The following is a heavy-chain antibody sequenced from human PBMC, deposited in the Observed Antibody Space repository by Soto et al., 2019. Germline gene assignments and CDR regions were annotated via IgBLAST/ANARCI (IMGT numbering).Heavy chain of an antibody. V-gene: IGHV3-23*01. CDR1: GFTFSSYA. Sequence: EVQLLESGGGLVQPGESLRLSCAASGFTFSSYAMTWLRQAPGKALEWVSSISGSGDYTHFPYSVKSRFTISRDNSKDTPCLQMRSLRVEATAIYYCAKESISHPHGGFDPWGQGTLVTVSA. D-gene: IGHD3-3*02. CDR3: AKESISHPHGGFDP. CDR2: ISGSGDYT. J-gene: IGHJ5*02.